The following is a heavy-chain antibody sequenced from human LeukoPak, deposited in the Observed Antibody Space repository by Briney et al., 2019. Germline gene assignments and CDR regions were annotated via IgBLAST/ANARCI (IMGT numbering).Heavy chain of an antibody. CDR3: ARDRLRFVY. V-gene: IGHV4-59*01. CDR2: IYYSGNT. J-gene: IGHJ4*02. Sequence: SETLSLTCTVSGGSISYYYWSWIRQPPGKGLEWIGYIYYSGNTNYNPSLKSRVTISVDTSKNQFSLKLSSVTAADTAVYYCARDRLRFVYWGQGTLVTVSS. CDR1: GGSISYYY.